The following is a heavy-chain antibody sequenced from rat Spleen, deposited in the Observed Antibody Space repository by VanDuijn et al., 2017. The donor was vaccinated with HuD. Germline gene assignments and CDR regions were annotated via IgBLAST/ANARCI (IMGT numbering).Heavy chain of an antibody. V-gene: IGHV5-29*01. Sequence: EVQLVESDGGLVQPGRSLKLSCAASGFTFSDYYMAWVRQAPTKGLEWVATISYGDSSGHSGTYYRDSVKGRFTISRDNAKSTLYLQMDSLRSEDTATYYCARRHYGYTDYFDYWGQGVMVTVSS. CDR1: GFTFSDYY. J-gene: IGHJ2*01. CDR3: ARRHYGYTDYFDY. D-gene: IGHD1-6*01. CDR2: ISYGDSSGHSGT.